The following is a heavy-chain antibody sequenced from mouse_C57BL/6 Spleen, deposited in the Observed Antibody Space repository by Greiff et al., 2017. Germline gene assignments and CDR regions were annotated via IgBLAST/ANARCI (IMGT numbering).Heavy chain of an antibody. CDR1: GFTFSSYA. V-gene: IGHV5-4*01. CDR3: ARDLGTGTRFAY. J-gene: IGHJ3*01. D-gene: IGHD4-1*01. Sequence: EVQLVESGGGLVKPGGSLKLSCAASGFTFSSYAMSWVRQTPEKRLEWVATISDGGSYTYYPDNVKGRFTISRDNAKNNLYLQMSHLKSEDTAMYYCARDLGTGTRFAYWGQGTLVTVSA. CDR2: ISDGGSYT.